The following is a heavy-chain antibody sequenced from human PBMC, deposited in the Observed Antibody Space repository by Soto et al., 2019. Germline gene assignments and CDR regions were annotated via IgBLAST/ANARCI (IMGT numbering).Heavy chain of an antibody. J-gene: IGHJ4*02. V-gene: IGHV3-30*18. CDR2: ISYDGSNK. Sequence: QVQLVESGGGVVQPGRSLRLSCAASGFTFSSYGMHWVRQAPGKGLEWVAVISYDGSNKYYADSVKGRFTISRDNSKNTLYLQMNSLRAEDTAVYYCAKDRVGATTFWGQGTLVTVSS. CDR1: GFTFSSYG. CDR3: AKDRVGATTF. D-gene: IGHD1-26*01.